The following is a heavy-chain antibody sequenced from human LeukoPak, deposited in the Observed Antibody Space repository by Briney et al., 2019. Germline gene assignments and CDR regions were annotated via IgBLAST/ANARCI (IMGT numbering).Heavy chain of an antibody. Sequence: GASVKVSCKASGGTFSSYAISWVRLAPGQGLEWMGGIIPIFGTANYAQKFQGRVTITADESTSTAYMELSSLRSEDTAVYYCARSKAPVVVVITTQLHDLDYWGQGTLVTVSS. CDR3: ARSKAPVVVVITTQLHDLDY. D-gene: IGHD3-22*01. CDR1: GGTFSSYA. V-gene: IGHV1-69*13. J-gene: IGHJ4*02. CDR2: IIPIFGTA.